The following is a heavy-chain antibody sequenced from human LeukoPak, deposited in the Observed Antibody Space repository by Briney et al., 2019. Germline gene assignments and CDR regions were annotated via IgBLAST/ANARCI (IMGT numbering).Heavy chain of an antibody. V-gene: IGHV4-59*01. CDR1: GGSISNYY. CDR3: ARSRDSYNYHYFDN. D-gene: IGHD5-24*01. CDR2: IYYTRTT. J-gene: IGHJ4*02. Sequence: SETLSLTCTVSGGSISNYYWSWIRQPPGKALEWVGYIYYTRTTKYNPSLESRVTISLDTPKNQFSLKLSSVTAADTAVYHCARSRDSYNYHYFDNWGQGTLVTVSS.